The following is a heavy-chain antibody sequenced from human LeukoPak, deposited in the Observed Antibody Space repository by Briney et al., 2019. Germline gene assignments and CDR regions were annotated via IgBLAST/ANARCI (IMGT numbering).Heavy chain of an antibody. CDR2: MNPNSGNT. Sequence: ASVKVSCKASGYTFTSYDINWVRQATGQGLEWMGWMNPNSGNTGYAQKFQGRVTMTRNTSISTAYMELSSLRSEDTAVYYCARVPGNYGDYVTYNWFDPWGQGTLVTVSS. CDR1: GYTFTSYD. CDR3: ARVPGNYGDYVTYNWFDP. J-gene: IGHJ5*02. V-gene: IGHV1-8*01. D-gene: IGHD4-17*01.